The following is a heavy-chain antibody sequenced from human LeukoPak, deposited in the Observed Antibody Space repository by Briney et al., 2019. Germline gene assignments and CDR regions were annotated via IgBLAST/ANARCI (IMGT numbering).Heavy chain of an antibody. Sequence: GASVKVSCKASGYTFTGDYMHWVRQAPGQGLEWMGWINPNSGGTNYAQKFQGRVTMTRDTSISTAYMELSRLRSDDTAVYYCARMRDDTVTYGETFDYWGQGTLVTVSS. V-gene: IGHV1-2*02. J-gene: IGHJ4*02. CDR2: INPNSGGT. CDR3: ARMRDDTVTYGETFDY. CDR1: GYTFTGDY. D-gene: IGHD4-11*01.